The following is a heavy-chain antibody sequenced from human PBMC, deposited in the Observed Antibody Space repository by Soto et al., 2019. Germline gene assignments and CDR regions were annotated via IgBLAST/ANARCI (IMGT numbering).Heavy chain of an antibody. Sequence: RSLRLSCAASGFTFSSYSMSWVREAPGKGLEWVSGFRTSGDGGTTYYSDSVKGRFTISRDNSKNMLFLQMNSLRAEDTAIYYCAKKVNSGPGSQYFDYWGQGTLVTVSS. J-gene: IGHJ4*02. CDR3: AKKVNSGPGSQYFDY. CDR2: FRTSGDGGTT. D-gene: IGHD3-10*01. V-gene: IGHV3-23*01. CDR1: GFTFSSYS.